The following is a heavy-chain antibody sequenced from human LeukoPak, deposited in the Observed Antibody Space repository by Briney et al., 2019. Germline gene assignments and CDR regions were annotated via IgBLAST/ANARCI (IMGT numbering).Heavy chain of an antibody. CDR1: GFTFTSYA. CDR3: GRPTKYWLVRGNGVDV. Sequence: GRSLRLSCAASGFTFTSYAMTWVCQAPGKWLELVSSIDAGGGDTYHSDSVKGRFTISRDNSINTLYLQMNSLRADDTAVYYCGRPTKYWLVRGNGVDVWGQGTTVTVSS. V-gene: IGHV3-23*01. CDR2: IDAGGGDT. D-gene: IGHD6-19*01. J-gene: IGHJ6*02.